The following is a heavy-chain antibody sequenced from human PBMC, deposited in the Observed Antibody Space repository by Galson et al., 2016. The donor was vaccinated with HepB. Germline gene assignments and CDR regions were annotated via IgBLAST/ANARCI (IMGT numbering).Heavy chain of an antibody. D-gene: IGHD5-18*01. J-gene: IGHJ4*02. Sequence: SVKVSCKAPGGSFSTYAISWVRQAPGQGLEWMGGIIPMLRTPHYAQKFQGRLTITADESTSTVYMDLNSLRSEDTAVYYCARGDRFTYGWGGIYWGQGTLVTVSS. CDR3: ARGDRFTYGWGGIY. CDR2: IIPMLRTP. CDR1: GGSFSTYA. V-gene: IGHV1-69*13.